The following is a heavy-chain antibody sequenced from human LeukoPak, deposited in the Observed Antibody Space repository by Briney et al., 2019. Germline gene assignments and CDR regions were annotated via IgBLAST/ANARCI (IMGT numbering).Heavy chain of an antibody. CDR1: GYTFTSYD. CDR3: ARARKVATIIYWFDP. Sequence: ASVKVSCKASGYTFTSYDINWVRQATGQGLEWMGWMNPNSGNTGYAQKFQGRVTMTRNTSISTAYMEPSSLRSEDTAVYYCARARKVATIIYWFDPWGQGTLVTVSS. D-gene: IGHD5-12*01. J-gene: IGHJ5*02. CDR2: MNPNSGNT. V-gene: IGHV1-8*01.